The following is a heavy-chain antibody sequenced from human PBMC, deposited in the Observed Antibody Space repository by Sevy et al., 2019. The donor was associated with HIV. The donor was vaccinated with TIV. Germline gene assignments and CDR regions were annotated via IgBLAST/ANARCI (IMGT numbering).Heavy chain of an antibody. CDR3: AGENAWGRGYS. CDR2: IYYNGHI. J-gene: IGHJ4*02. V-gene: IGHV4-59*08. Sequence: PSETLSLTCTVSGGSITSLYWNWIRQPPGKGLEWIANIYYNGHINYNPSLKSRVTFSLDTSKNQFSLGLSSVTAADTAMYYCAGENAWGRGYSWGQGTLVTVSS. CDR1: GGSITSLY. D-gene: IGHD1-26*01.